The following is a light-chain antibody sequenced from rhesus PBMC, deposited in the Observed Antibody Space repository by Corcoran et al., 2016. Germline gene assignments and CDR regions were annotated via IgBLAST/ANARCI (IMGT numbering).Light chain of an antibody. V-gene: IGKV2-64*01. J-gene: IGKJ3*01. Sequence: DVVMTQSPLSLPITPGQPASISCRSSQSLVHSNGKTYLSWYQQKTGQPPRLLIYKVSNRDSGVPVRFSGRGAGKDFTLKISRVEAEDVGVYYCGQGPLCPPFTFGPGTKLDIK. CDR3: GQGPLCPPFT. CDR1: QSLVHSNGKTY. CDR2: KVS.